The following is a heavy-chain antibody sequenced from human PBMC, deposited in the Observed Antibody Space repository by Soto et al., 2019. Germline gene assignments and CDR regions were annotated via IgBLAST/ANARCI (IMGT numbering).Heavy chain of an antibody. V-gene: IGHV3-11*01. D-gene: IGHD5-12*01. CDR1: GFTFSDYY. J-gene: IGHJ4*02. CDR3: ARENVDIVATSYFDY. CDR2: ISSSGSTI. Sequence: QVQLVESGGGLVKPGGSLRLSCAVSGFTFSDYYMSWIRQAPGRGLEWVSYISSSGSTIYYADSVKGRFTISRDNAKNSLYLQMNSLRAEDTAVYYCARENVDIVATSYFDYWGQGTLVTVSS.